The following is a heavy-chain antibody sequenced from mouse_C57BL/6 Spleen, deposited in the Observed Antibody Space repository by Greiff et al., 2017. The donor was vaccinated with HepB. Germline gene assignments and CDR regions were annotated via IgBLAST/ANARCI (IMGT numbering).Heavy chain of an antibody. Sequence: EVKLVESGGGLVKPGGSLKLSCAASGFTFSDYGMHWVRQAPEKGLEWVAYISSGSSTIYYADTVKGRFTISRNNAKNTLFLQMTSLRSEDTAMYYCARGTYWDGFDYWGQGTTLTVSS. CDR3: ARGTYWDGFDY. CDR1: GFTFSDYG. J-gene: IGHJ2*01. D-gene: IGHD4-1*01. V-gene: IGHV5-17*01. CDR2: ISSGSSTI.